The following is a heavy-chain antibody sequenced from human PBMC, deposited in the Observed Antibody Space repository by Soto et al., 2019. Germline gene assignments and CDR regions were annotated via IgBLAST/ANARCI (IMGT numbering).Heavy chain of an antibody. CDR2: ISSTSGYM. CDR1: GFTFSTYN. CDR3: ASGWLRDPWMY. V-gene: IGHV3-21*01. J-gene: IGHJ4*02. Sequence: EVQLVESGGGLVKPGGSLRLSCAASGFTFSTYNMNWVRQAPGKGLEWVASISSTSGYMYYANSLKGRFTISRANAKSSLYLQVNSLRAEDTAVYYCASGWLRDPWMYWGQRTLVTVSS. D-gene: IGHD5-12*01.